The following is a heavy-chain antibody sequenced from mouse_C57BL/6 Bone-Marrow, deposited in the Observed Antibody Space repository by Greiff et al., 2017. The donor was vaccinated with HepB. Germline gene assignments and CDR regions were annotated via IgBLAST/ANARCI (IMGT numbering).Heavy chain of an antibody. CDR1: GFTFSSYG. J-gene: IGHJ2*01. CDR2: ISSGGSYT. CDR3: ARHGGAFYGSSYYFDY. Sequence: VQLQQSGGDLVKPGGSLKLSCAASGFTFSSYGMSWVRQTPDKRLEWVATISSGGSYTYYPDSVKGRFTISRDNAKNTLYLQMSSLKSEDTAMYYCARHGGAFYGSSYYFDYWGQGTTLTVSS. V-gene: IGHV5-6*01. D-gene: IGHD1-1*01.